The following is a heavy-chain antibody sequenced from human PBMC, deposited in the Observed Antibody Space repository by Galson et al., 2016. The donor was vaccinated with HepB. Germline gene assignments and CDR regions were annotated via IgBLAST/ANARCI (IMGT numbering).Heavy chain of an antibody. CDR2: ISYDGRNK. CDR3: ARDLAYYDFWSGHYSYFYYGMDV. D-gene: IGHD3-3*01. CDR1: GFTLSSYP. V-gene: IGHV3-30*04. J-gene: IGHJ6*02. Sequence: SLRLSCAASGFTLSSYPIHWVRQAPGKGLEWVAVISYDGRNKYYADSVRGRFTISRDNSKSTVYLQMNSLRAEDTAVYYCARDLAYYDFWSGHYSYFYYGMDVWGQGATVTVSS.